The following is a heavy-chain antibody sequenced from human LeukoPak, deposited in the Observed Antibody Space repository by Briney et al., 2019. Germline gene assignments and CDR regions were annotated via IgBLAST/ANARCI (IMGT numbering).Heavy chain of an antibody. V-gene: IGHV4-34*01. D-gene: IGHD5-24*01. CDR1: GGSFSGYY. J-gene: IGHJ4*02. CDR2: INHSGST. CDR3: ARRDGFNPFDY. Sequence: SETLSLTCAVYGGSFSGYYWSWIRQPPGKGLEWIGEINHSGSTDSNPSLKSRVTISVDTSKNQFSLKLNSVTAADTAVYYCARRDGFNPFDYWGQGTLVTVSS.